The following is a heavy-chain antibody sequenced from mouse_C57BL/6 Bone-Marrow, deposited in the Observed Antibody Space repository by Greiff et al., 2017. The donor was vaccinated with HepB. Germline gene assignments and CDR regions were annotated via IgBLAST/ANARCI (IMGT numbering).Heavy chain of an antibody. Sequence: DVQLVESGGGLVQPKGSLKLSCAASGFSFNTYAMNWVRQAPGKGLEWVARIRRKRNNYATTYAASVKDRFTISRDDSESMLYLQMNNLKTEDTAMYYCVSRITTVVAHYYAMDYWGQGTSVTVSS. CDR1: GFSFNTYA. J-gene: IGHJ4*01. CDR3: VSRITTVVAHYYAMDY. CDR2: IRRKRNNYAT. V-gene: IGHV10-1*01. D-gene: IGHD1-1*01.